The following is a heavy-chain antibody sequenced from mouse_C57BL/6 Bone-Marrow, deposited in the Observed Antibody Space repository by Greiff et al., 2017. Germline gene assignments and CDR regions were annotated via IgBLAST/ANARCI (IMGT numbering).Heavy chain of an antibody. D-gene: IGHD2-5*01. CDR2: IYPGNSDT. CDR3: TRGDYSNSFDY. CDR1: GYTFTSYW. V-gene: IGHV1-5*01. Sequence: EVQLQQSGTVLARPGASVKMSCKTSGYTFTSYWMHWVKQRPGQGLEWIGSIYPGNSDTSYNQKFKGKAKLTAVTSASTAYMELRSLTNEDSAVYYCTRGDYSNSFDYWGQGTTLTGSS. J-gene: IGHJ2*01.